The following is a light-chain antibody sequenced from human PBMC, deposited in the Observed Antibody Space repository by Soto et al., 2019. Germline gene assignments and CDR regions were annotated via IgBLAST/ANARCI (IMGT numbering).Light chain of an antibody. Sequence: EIVLTQSPGTLSLSPGERATLSCRARQSVSSSYLAWYQQKPGQAPRLLIYGASSRATGIPDRFSGGGSGTDFTLTISRLEPEDFAVYYCQQYGTSPFTFGPGTKVDIK. CDR2: GAS. CDR1: QSVSSSY. J-gene: IGKJ3*01. CDR3: QQYGTSPFT. V-gene: IGKV3-20*01.